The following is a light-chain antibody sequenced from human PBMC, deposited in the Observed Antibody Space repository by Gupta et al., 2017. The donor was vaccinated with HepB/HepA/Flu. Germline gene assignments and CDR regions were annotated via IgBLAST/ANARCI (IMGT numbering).Light chain of an antibody. CDR1: RTSIGSNS. Sequence: QSALTQPPSVSGTPGQEVTIACSGSRTSIGSNSVYWYQQLPGTAPKVLISEKNERPSGVPARFSGSKSGTSASLAISELRSEDEADYYCATWDDSLRGYVFGTGTAVTVL. CDR2: EKN. V-gene: IGLV1-47*01. CDR3: ATWDDSLRGYV. J-gene: IGLJ1*01.